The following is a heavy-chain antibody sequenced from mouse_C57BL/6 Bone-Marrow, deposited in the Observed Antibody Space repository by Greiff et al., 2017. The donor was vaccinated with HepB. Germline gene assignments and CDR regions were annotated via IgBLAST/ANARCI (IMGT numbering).Heavy chain of an antibody. D-gene: IGHD2-5*01. J-gene: IGHJ4*01. V-gene: IGHV14-4*01. CDR1: GFNIKDDY. CDR3: TPGSNYVGAMDY. Sequence: VQLKQSGAELVRPGASVKLSCTASGFNIKDDYMHWVKQRPEQGLEWIGWIDPENGDTEYASKFQGKATITADTSSNTAYLQLSSLTSEDTAVYYCTPGSNYVGAMDYWGQGTSVTVSS. CDR2: IDPENGDT.